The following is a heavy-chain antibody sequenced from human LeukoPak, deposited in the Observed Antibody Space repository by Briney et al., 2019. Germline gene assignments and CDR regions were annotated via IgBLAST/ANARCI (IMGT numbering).Heavy chain of an antibody. CDR3: AREILVGALDY. D-gene: IGHD1-26*01. J-gene: IGHJ4*02. CDR2: ISSSSSYI. V-gene: IGHV3-21*01. CDR1: GFTFSNYW. Sequence: PGGSLRLSCAASGFTFSNYWMTWVRQAPGKGLEWVSSISSSSSYIYYADSVKGRFTISRDNAKNSLYLQMNSLRAEDTAVYYCAREILVGALDYWGQGTLVTVSS.